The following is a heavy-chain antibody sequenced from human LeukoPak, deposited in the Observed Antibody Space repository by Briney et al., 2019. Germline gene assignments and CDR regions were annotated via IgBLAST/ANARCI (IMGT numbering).Heavy chain of an antibody. D-gene: IGHD3-9*01. J-gene: IGHJ5*02. CDR1: GYTFTSYG. CDR3: ARDPNYYDILTGYHTYWFDP. Sequence: ASVKVSCKASGYTFTSYGISWVRQAPGQGLEWMGWISAYNGNTNYAQKLQGRVTMTTDTSTSTAYMELSRLRSDDTAVYCCARDPNYYDILTGYHTYWFDPWGQGTLVTVSS. CDR2: ISAYNGNT. V-gene: IGHV1-18*01.